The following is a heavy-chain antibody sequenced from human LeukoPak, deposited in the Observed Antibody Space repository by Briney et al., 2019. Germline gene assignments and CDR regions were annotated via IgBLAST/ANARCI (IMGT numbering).Heavy chain of an antibody. J-gene: IGHJ4*02. Sequence: SEPLSLTCTVSGGSISSYYWSWIRQPPGKGLEWIGYIYYSGSTNYNPSLKSRVTISVDTSRNQFSLKLSSVTAADAAVYYCARRRHYSSWYDYWGQGTLVTVSS. CDR3: ARRRHYSSWYDY. CDR2: IYYSGST. D-gene: IGHD6-13*01. V-gene: IGHV4-59*08. CDR1: GGSISSYY.